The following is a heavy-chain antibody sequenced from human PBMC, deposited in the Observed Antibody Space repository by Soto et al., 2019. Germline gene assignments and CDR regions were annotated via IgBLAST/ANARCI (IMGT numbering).Heavy chain of an antibody. D-gene: IGHD3-16*01. CDR1: GYSITSVFY. Sequence: SDTLSLTFGVSGYSITSVFYWGWVRQSPGNGLEWGCSVSYSAKTFYNPSLASRLSIAVDTSKKQFSLRLTSVTAADTALYYCTRGAGPSWVRFHXWGQATLVTVSX. CDR2: VSYSAKT. CDR3: TRGAGPSWVRFHX. J-gene: IGHJ4*02. V-gene: IGHV4-38-2*01.